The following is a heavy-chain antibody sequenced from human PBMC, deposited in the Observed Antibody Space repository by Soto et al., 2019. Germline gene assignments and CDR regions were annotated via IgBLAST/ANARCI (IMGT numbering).Heavy chain of an antibody. CDR2: ISYDGSNK. J-gene: IGHJ4*02. D-gene: IGHD1-1*01. V-gene: IGHV3-30*18. CDR3: AKDGIKEEEGGYYFDY. Sequence: QAGGSLRLSCAASGFTFSSYGMHWVRQAPGKGLEWVAVISYDGSNKYYADSVKGRFTISRDNSKNTLYLQMNSLRAEDTAVYYCAKDGIKEEEGGYYFDYWGQGTLVTVSS. CDR1: GFTFSSYG.